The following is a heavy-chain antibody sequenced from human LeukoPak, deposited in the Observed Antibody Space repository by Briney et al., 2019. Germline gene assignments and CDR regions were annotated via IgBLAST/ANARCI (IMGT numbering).Heavy chain of an antibody. CDR2: INGGGGNT. D-gene: IGHD5-12*01. Sequence: GGSLRLSCAASGFTFSSYAMSWVRQAPGKGLEWVSGINGGGGNTYYADSVKGRLTISRDNSKNTLYLQMNSLRAEDTAVYYCARVRGYPYYFDYWGQGTLVTVSS. J-gene: IGHJ4*02. CDR3: ARVRGYPYYFDY. CDR1: GFTFSSYA. V-gene: IGHV3-23*01.